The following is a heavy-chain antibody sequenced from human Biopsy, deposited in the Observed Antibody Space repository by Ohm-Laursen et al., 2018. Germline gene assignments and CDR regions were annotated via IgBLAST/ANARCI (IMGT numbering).Heavy chain of an antibody. CDR2: INPNSGTT. J-gene: IGHJ1*01. D-gene: IGHD3-9*01. V-gene: IGHV1-2*04. Sequence: ASVKVSCKTSGCTFTGYFLHWVRQVPGQGLEWMGWINPNSGTTKIAENFQGSVTMTRDTSITTAYLDLTRLTSDDTAVYFCAKGQDLTAGAEYFQYWGQGALITVSS. CDR3: AKGQDLTAGAEYFQY. CDR1: GCTFTGYF.